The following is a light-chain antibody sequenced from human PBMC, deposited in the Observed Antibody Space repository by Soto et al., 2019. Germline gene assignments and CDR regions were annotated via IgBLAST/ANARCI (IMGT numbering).Light chain of an antibody. Sequence: QAVVTQPPSASGTPGQRVTISCSGSSSNIGSNTVNWYQQLPGTATKLLIYSNNQRPSGVPDRFSGSKSGTSASLAISGLRSEDVADYYCAAWDDSLNGRVFGTGTKLTVL. CDR1: SSNIGSNT. V-gene: IGLV1-44*01. CDR2: SNN. CDR3: AAWDDSLNGRV. J-gene: IGLJ1*01.